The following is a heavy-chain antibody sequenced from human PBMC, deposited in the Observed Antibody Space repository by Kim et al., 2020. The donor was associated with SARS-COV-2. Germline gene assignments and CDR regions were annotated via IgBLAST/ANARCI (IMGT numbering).Heavy chain of an antibody. J-gene: IGHJ5*02. D-gene: IGHD3-22*01. CDR3: AKEVRYYYDSSGYYSS. CDR2: ISWNSGNI. CDR1: GFTFDDYA. Sequence: GGSLRLSCAASGFTFDDYAMHWVRQAPGKGLEWVSGISWNSGNIGYADSVKGRFTISRDNAKNSLYLQMNSLRAEDTALYYCAKEVRYYYDSSGYYSSWGQGTLVTGSS. V-gene: IGHV3-9*01.